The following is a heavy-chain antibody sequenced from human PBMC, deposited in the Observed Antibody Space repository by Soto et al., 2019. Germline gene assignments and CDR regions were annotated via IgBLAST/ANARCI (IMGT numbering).Heavy chain of an antibody. Sequence: GSVRLSCAASGFTFSSYGMHWVRQAPDKGLEWVAVISYDGSNKYYADSVKGRFTISRDNSKNTLYLQMNSLRAEDTAVYYCAKGDLNYDFWSGSPLYYYYYGMDVWGQGTTVTVSS. D-gene: IGHD3-3*01. CDR1: GFTFSSYG. V-gene: IGHV3-30*18. CDR3: AKGDLNYDFWSGSPLYYYYYGMDV. J-gene: IGHJ6*02. CDR2: ISYDGSNK.